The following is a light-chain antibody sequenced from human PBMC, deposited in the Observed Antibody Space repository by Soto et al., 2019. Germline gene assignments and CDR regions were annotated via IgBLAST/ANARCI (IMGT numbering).Light chain of an antibody. J-gene: IGLJ2*01. CDR3: SSYTRSNPPV. CDR2: DVS. CDR1: SSDVGTYDS. Sequence: QSVLTQPASVSGSPGQSITISCTGTSSDVGTYDSVSWYQQHPGKAPKLMIYDVSSRPSGVSHRFSGSKSGNTASLTISGLQADDEADYHCSSYTRSNPPVFGGGTKLTVL. V-gene: IGLV2-14*01.